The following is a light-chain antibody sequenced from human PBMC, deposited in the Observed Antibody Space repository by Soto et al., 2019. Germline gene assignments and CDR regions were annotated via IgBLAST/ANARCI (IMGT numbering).Light chain of an antibody. CDR2: LNSDGSH. CDR1: SGHSSNA. V-gene: IGLV4-69*01. Sequence: QPVLTQSPSASACLGASVKLTCTLSSGHSSNAIAWHQQQPEKGPRYLMKLNSDGSHSKGDGIPDRFSGSSSGAERYLTISSLQSEDEADYYCQTWGTGIVVFGGGTKVTVL. J-gene: IGLJ2*01. CDR3: QTWGTGIVV.